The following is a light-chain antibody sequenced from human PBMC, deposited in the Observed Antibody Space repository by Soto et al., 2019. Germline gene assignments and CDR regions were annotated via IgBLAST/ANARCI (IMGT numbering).Light chain of an antibody. CDR2: GAS. CDR1: RSISKN. V-gene: IGKV3-20*01. CDR3: QQYGSSPWT. Sequence: EIVMTQSPASLSVSPGERATLSCRASRSISKNLAWYQQKPGRPPRLLIYGASSRATDIPDRFSGGGSGTDFTLTIIRLEPEDFAVYYCQQYGSSPWTFGQGTKVEIK. J-gene: IGKJ1*01.